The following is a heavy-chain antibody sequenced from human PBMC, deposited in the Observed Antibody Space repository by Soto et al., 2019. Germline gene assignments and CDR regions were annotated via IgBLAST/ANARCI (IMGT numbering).Heavy chain of an antibody. D-gene: IGHD1-20*01. CDR1: GFTFSSYG. V-gene: IGHV3-30*18. J-gene: IGHJ6*02. Sequence: QVQLVESGGGVVQPGRSLRLSCAASGFTFSSYGMHWVRQAPSKGLEWVAVISYDGSNKYYADSVKGRFTISRDNSKNTLYLQMNSLRAEDTAVYYCAKDFVTGTPRYYYGMDVWGQGTTVTVSS. CDR2: ISYDGSNK. CDR3: AKDFVTGTPRYYYGMDV.